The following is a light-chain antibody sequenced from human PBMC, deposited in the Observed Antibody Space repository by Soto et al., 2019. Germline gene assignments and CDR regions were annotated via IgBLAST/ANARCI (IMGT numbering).Light chain of an antibody. V-gene: IGLV2-14*01. CDR1: SSDVGGYNY. CDR2: EVN. J-gene: IGLJ3*02. Sequence: QSVLTQPASVSGSPGQSITISCTGTSSDVGGYNYVSWYQHHPDKAPKLIIYEVNNRPSGVSNRFSGSKSGNTASLTISGLQAEDEADYYCSSYTTSSTLVFGGGTKLTVL. CDR3: SSYTTSSTLV.